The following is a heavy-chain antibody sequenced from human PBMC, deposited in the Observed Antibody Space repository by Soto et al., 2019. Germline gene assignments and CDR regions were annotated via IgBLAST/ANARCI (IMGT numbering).Heavy chain of an antibody. CDR1: GYPFTSYG. V-gene: IGHV1-18*01. CDR3: ARDPSYSPYDY. Sequence: AASVEVSSEASGYPFTSYGRRWVRQAPAQGLESMGWISAYNGNTNYAQKLQGRVTMTTDTSTSTAYMELRSLRSDDTAVYYCARDPSYSPYDYWGQGTLVTVSS. CDR2: ISAYNGNT. J-gene: IGHJ4*02. D-gene: IGHD4-4*01.